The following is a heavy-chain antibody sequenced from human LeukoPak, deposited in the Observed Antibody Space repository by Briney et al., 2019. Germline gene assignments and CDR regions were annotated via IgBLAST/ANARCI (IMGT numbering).Heavy chain of an antibody. J-gene: IGHJ3*02. V-gene: IGHV3-30*18. CDR2: ISYDGSNK. D-gene: IGHD6-19*01. Sequence: PGGSLRLSCAAPGFTFSSYGMHWGRQAPGKGLEWVAVISYDGSNKYFADSVKGRFTISRDNSKNTLYLQMNSLRAEDTAVYYCAKDSGIAVAGTLRAFDIWGQGTMVTVSS. CDR1: GFTFSSYG. CDR3: AKDSGIAVAGTLRAFDI.